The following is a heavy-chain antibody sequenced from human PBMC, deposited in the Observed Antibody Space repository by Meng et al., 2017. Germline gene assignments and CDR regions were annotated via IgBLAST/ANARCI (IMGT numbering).Heavy chain of an antibody. J-gene: IGHJ4*02. D-gene: IGHD6-19*01. CDR2: IYHGGNT. V-gene: IGHV4/OR15-8*02. CDR3: ASWIYSCGWQ. CDR1: GGSISSVGW. Sequence: QGQLQESGPGLVKPSGTLSLTCVVSGGSISSVGWWSWVRQPPGKGLEWIGEIYHGGNTNYNPSLKSRVTISIDKSKNQFSLKLSSVTAADTAVYYCASWIYSCGWQWGQGTLVTVSS.